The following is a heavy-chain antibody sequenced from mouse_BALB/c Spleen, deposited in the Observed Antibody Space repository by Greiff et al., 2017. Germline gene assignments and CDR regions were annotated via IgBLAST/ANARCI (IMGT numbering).Heavy chain of an antibody. CDR1: GFTFSSYA. CDR2: ISSGGSYT. CDR3: ARQGNGIFYFDY. Sequence: EVKLVESGGGLVKPGGSLKLSCAASGFTFSSYAMSWVRQTPEKRLEWVATISSGGSYTYYPDSVKGRFTISRDNAKNTLYLQMSSLRSEDTAMYYCARQGNGIFYFDYWGQGTTLTVSS. D-gene: IGHD2-1*01. V-gene: IGHV5-9-3*01. J-gene: IGHJ2*01.